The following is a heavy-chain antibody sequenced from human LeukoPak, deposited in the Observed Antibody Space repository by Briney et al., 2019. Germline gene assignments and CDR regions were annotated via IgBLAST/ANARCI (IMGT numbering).Heavy chain of an antibody. CDR2: TSGDGGST. CDR3: AKDTYYYDSSGYEGPSFDY. V-gene: IGHV3-43*02. D-gene: IGHD3-22*01. Sequence: GGSLRLSCAASGFTFDDYAMHWVRQAPGKGLEWVSLTSGDGGSTYYADSVKGRFTISRDNSKNSLYLQMNSLRTEDTALYYCAKDTYYYDSSGYEGPSFDYWGQGTLVTVSS. J-gene: IGHJ4*02. CDR1: GFTFDDYA.